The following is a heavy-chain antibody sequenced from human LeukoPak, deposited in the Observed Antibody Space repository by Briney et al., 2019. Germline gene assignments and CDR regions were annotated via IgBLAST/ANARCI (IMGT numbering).Heavy chain of an antibody. D-gene: IGHD3-22*01. CDR3: ARDYFETSGSVYHFYGLDV. CDR1: GYTLTSYD. CDR2: MNPNSGKT. Sequence: ASVKVSCKASGYTLTSYDINWVRQAPGQGLEWTGSMNPNSGKTSYAQSFQGRVTMTRDTSTDTAYMELNSLRSEDTAVYYCARDYFETSGSVYHFYGLDVWGLGTTVTVSS. V-gene: IGHV1-8*01. J-gene: IGHJ6*02.